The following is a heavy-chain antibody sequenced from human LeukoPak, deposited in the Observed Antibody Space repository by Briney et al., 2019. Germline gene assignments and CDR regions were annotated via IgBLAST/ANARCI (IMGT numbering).Heavy chain of an antibody. CDR2: IKLDGSEK. J-gene: IGHJ4*02. D-gene: IGHD5-18*01. CDR3: AKGTEEYSYGSDYFDY. Sequence: PGGSLRLSCAASGFTFSSYWMSWVRQAPGKGLEWVANIKLDGSEKYYVDSVKGRFTISRDNAKNSVYLQMNSLRAEDTAVYYCAKGTEEYSYGSDYFDYWGQGTLVTVSS. V-gene: IGHV3-7*01. CDR1: GFTFSSYW.